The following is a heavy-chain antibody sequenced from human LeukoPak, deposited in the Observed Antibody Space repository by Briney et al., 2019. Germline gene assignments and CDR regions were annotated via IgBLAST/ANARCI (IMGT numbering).Heavy chain of an antibody. Sequence: KPSQTLSLTCTVSGGSISSGSYYWSWIRQPAGKGLEWIGRIYTSGSTNYNPSPKSRVTMSVDTSKNQFSLKLSSVTAADTAVYYCARTTEGGYTYDYFYYYYMDVWGKGTTVTISS. V-gene: IGHV4-61*02. D-gene: IGHD5-18*01. CDR2: IYTSGST. CDR3: ARTTEGGYTYDYFYYYYMDV. CDR1: GGSISSGSYY. J-gene: IGHJ6*03.